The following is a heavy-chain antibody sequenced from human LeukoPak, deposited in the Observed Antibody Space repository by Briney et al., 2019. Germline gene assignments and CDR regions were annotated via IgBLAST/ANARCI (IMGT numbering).Heavy chain of an antibody. CDR1: GFTFSSEA. CDR3: ARGSSSPKWFDL. D-gene: IGHD2-2*01. Sequence: GGSLRLSCAASGFTFSSEAFSWVRQAPGKGLEWVSIIYSDGRTYYADSVKGRFTISRDNSENTLDLQINSLRAQDTAVYYCARGSSSPKWFDLWGQGTLVTVSS. J-gene: IGHJ5*02. CDR2: IYSDGRT. V-gene: IGHV3-53*01.